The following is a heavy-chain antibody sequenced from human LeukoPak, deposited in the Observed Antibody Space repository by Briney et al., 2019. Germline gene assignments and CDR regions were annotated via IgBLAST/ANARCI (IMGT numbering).Heavy chain of an antibody. V-gene: IGHV3-7*01. Sequence: GGSLRLSCVASGFTFNSYWMSWVRQAPGKGLEWVANIKEDGTEKYYVDSVRGRFTLSRDKAENSLYLQMSSLRAEDTAVYYCARDHHDVLTGYYSNYYNYYYMDVWGKGTTVTVSS. J-gene: IGHJ6*03. D-gene: IGHD3-9*01. CDR3: ARDHHDVLTGYYSNYYNYYYMDV. CDR1: GFTFNSYW. CDR2: IKEDGTEK.